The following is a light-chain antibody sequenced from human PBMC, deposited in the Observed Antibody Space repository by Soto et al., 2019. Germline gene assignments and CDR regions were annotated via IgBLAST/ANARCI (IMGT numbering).Light chain of an antibody. V-gene: IGKV3-20*01. Sequence: EIVLTQSPGTLSLSPGERATLSCRASQSVSSSYLAWYQQKPGQAPRLLIYGASSRATGIPARFSGIGSGTDFTLTIRRREPEDFAVYYCQQYGSSRFTFGPGTNLHSK. CDR3: QQYGSSRFT. J-gene: IGKJ3*01. CDR1: QSVSSSY. CDR2: GAS.